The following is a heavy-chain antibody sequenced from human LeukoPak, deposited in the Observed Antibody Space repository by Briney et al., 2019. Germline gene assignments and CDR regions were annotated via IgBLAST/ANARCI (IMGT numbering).Heavy chain of an antibody. D-gene: IGHD2-15*01. V-gene: IGHV3-21*01. CDR2: ISGKSRYI. CDR1: GFTFSHYG. J-gene: IGHJ4*02. CDR3: ARCSGSSTYHSDDY. Sequence: GGSLRLSCAASGFTFSHYGMHWVRQAPGKGLEWVSSISGKSRYIYYADSVKGRFTISRDNAKNSLSLQMNSLRAEDTAVYYCARCSGSSTYHSDDYWGQGTLVTVSS.